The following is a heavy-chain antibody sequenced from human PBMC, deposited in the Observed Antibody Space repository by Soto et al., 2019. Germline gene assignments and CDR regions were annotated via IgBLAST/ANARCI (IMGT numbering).Heavy chain of an antibody. V-gene: IGHV1-3*01. CDR2: INAGNGNT. D-gene: IGHD5-12*01. CDR3: ARDLGYDEPYFDY. Sequence: GASMKVSCKASGYTFTSYAMHWVRQAPGQRLEWKGRINAGNGNTKYSQKFQGRVTITRDTSASTAYMELSSLRSEDTAVYYCARDLGYDEPYFDYWGQGTLVTVSS. CDR1: GYTFTSYA. J-gene: IGHJ4*02.